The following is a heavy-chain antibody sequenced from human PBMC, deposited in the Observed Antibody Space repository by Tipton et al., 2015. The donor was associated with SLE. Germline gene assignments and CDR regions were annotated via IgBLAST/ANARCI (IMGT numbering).Heavy chain of an antibody. CDR3: AREIIAVAGTDAFDI. D-gene: IGHD6-19*01. J-gene: IGHJ3*02. CDR2: IHTSGGT. Sequence: SLRLSCAASGFTFSSYAMHWVRQAPERGLEWVSIIHTSGGTHYAVSVEGRFTISRDNSKNTLYLQMNSLRAEDTAVYYCAREIIAVAGTDAFDIWGQGTMVTVSS. CDR1: GFTFSSYA. V-gene: IGHV3-NL1*01.